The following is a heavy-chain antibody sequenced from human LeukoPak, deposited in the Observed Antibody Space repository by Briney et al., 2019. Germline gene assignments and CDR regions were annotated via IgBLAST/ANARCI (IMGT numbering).Heavy chain of an antibody. CDR1: GFSFSSSA. CDR3: ASRQGLGWHYVN. V-gene: IGHV3-23*01. CDR2: ITGTGGSI. J-gene: IGHJ4*02. D-gene: IGHD3-10*02. Sequence: GGSLRLSCVASGFSFSSSAMSWVREPPGKGLEWVSSITGTGGSIYYADSVKGRFTISRDNSKNTLYLQMNSLRAEDTAIYYCASRQGLGWHYVNWGQGTLVTVSS.